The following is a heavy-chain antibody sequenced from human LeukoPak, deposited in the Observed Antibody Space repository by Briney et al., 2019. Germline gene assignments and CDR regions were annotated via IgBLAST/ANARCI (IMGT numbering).Heavy chain of an antibody. CDR1: GFTCSSYW. J-gene: IGHJ3*02. CDR2: INSDGSST. Sequence: GGSLRLSCAASGFTCSSYWMRWVRQAPGKGLVWVGHINSDGSSTTYADSVKGRFTISRDNAKNTLYLQMNSLRAEDTAVYYCERGLTIFGAVNDAFDIWGQGTMVTVSS. CDR3: ERGLTIFGAVNDAFDI. V-gene: IGHV3-74*01. D-gene: IGHD3-3*01.